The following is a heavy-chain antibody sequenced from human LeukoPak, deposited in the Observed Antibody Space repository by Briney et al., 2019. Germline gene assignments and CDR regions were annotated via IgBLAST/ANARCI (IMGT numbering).Heavy chain of an antibody. Sequence: GGSLRLSCAASGFTFSDYYMSWIRQAPGKGLEWVSYISSSGSTIYYADSVKGRFTISRDNAKNSLHLQMNSLRAEDTAVHYCARDSEDSSGYPFFDYWGQGTLVTVSS. CDR1: GFTFSDYY. D-gene: IGHD3-22*01. CDR3: ARDSEDSSGYPFFDY. J-gene: IGHJ4*02. CDR2: ISSSGSTI. V-gene: IGHV3-11*04.